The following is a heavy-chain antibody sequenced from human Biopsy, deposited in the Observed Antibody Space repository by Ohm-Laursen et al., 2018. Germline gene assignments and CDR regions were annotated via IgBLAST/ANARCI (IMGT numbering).Heavy chain of an antibody. V-gene: IGHV3-30*18. CDR1: RFTFSTYG. J-gene: IGHJ6*02. D-gene: IGHD6-13*01. Sequence: SLRLSCAASRFTFSTYGMHWVRQAPGKGLEWVAVISFDGSDQKYADSVKGRFTISRDNSKNTLYLQMNSLGAEDTAVFYCVKDRGAAGTDYYYGMDVWGQGTTVTVSS. CDR2: ISFDGSDQ. CDR3: VKDRGAAGTDYYYGMDV.